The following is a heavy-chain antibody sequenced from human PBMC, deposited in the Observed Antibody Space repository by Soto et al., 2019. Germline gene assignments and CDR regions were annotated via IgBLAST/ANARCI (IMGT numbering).Heavy chain of an antibody. CDR3: VVSTGWWSFLY. Sequence: QVQLVQSGAEVQRPGASVKVSCQASGYTFTTYDMHWVRQAPGQRLEWMGWIKTATGHAKYSQKFQDRVTMTRDTAASTGQMEFSSLRSEDTAVYFCVVSTGWWSFLYWGQGSLVTVAS. CDR1: GYTFTTYD. CDR2: IKTATGHA. V-gene: IGHV1-3*04. J-gene: IGHJ1*01. D-gene: IGHD6-19*01.